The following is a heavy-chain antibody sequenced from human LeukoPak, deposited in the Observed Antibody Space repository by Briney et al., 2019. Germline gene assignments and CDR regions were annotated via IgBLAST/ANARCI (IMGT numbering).Heavy chain of an antibody. CDR3: ARVPSSGYLGNNWFDP. J-gene: IGHJ5*02. D-gene: IGHD3-22*01. V-gene: IGHV4-39*07. CDR2: IFYSGRT. Sequence: SETLSLTCTVSGGSISSSTYYWGWIRQPPGKGLEWIGSIFYSGRTYYNPSLKSRVTISVDTSKNQFSLKLSSVTAADTAVYYCARVPSSGYLGNNWFDPWGQGTLVTVSS. CDR1: GGSISSSTYY.